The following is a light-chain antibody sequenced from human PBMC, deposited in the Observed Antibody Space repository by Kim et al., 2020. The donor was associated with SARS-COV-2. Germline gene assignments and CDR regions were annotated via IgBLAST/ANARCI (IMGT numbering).Light chain of an antibody. CDR3: QQSYSTPPRT. CDR2: AAS. J-gene: IGKJ1*01. CDR1: QSISSY. V-gene: IGKV1-39*01. Sequence: DIQMTQSPSSLSASVGDRVTITCRASQSISSYLNWYQQKPGKAPKLLIYAASSLQSGVSSMFSGSGSGTDFTLTISSLQPEDFASYYCQQSYSTPPRTFGQGTKVDIK.